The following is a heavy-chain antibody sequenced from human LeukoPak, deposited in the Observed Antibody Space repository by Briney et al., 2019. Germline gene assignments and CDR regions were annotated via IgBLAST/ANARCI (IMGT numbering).Heavy chain of an antibody. J-gene: IGHJ4*02. V-gene: IGHV3-33*06. CDR3: AKDHYVSYGYGPFDY. Sequence: GGSLRLSCAASGFTFSSYGMHWVRQAPGKGLEWVAVIWYDGSNKYYADSVKGRFTISRDNSKNTLYLQMNSLRAEDTAVYYCAKDHYVSYGYGPFDYWGQGTLVTVSS. D-gene: IGHD5-18*01. CDR2: IWYDGSNK. CDR1: GFTFSSYG.